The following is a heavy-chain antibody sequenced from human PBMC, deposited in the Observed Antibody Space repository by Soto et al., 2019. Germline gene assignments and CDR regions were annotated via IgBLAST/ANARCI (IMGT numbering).Heavy chain of an antibody. Sequence: SETLSLTCAVSGGSISSGGYSWSWIRQPPGKGLEWIGYIYHSGSTYYNPSLKSRVTISVDRSKNQFSLKLSSVTAADTAVYYCAREGLRYCSSTSCPRAFYIWGQGTMVTVSS. CDR2: IYHSGST. V-gene: IGHV4-30-2*01. J-gene: IGHJ3*02. CDR3: AREGLRYCSSTSCPRAFYI. D-gene: IGHD2-2*01. CDR1: GGSISSGGYS.